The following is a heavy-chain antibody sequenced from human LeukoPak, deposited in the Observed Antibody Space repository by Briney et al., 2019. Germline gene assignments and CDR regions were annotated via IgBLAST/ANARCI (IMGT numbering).Heavy chain of an antibody. Sequence: ASVKLSCKASGYTFTRYDINWVRQATGQGIECMGWMNPNSGNTGYAQKFQGRVTMTRYTSISTAYMELSSLRSEDTAVYYCARGFIVGATGNYWGQGTLVTVSS. J-gene: IGHJ4*02. CDR3: ARGFIVGATGNY. D-gene: IGHD1-26*01. CDR1: GYTFTRYD. V-gene: IGHV1-8*01. CDR2: MNPNSGNT.